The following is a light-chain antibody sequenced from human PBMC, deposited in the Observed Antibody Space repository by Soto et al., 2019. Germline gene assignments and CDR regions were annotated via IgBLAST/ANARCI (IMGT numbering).Light chain of an antibody. CDR2: RTS. Sequence: ETVLTQSTGTLSLPPGERATLSCRASPTISSSYLAWYQQKPGQAPRLLIYRTSNRATGIPDRFSGSGSGTDFTLTISRLEPEDFALYYCQQYHTSPLTFGQGTKVDIK. CDR3: QQYHTSPLT. V-gene: IGKV3-20*01. J-gene: IGKJ1*01. CDR1: PTISSSY.